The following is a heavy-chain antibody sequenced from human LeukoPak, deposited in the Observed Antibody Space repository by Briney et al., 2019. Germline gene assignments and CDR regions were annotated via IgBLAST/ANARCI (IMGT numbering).Heavy chain of an antibody. V-gene: IGHV3-23*01. Sequence: GGSLRLTCAASGFTVSSNYMSWVRQAPGKGLEWVSAISGSGGSTYYADSVKGRFTISRDNSKNTLYLQMNSLRAEDTAVYYCAKGAPYYYYGMDVWGQGTTVTVSS. CDR1: GFTVSSNY. J-gene: IGHJ6*02. CDR3: AKGAPYYYYGMDV. CDR2: ISGSGGST.